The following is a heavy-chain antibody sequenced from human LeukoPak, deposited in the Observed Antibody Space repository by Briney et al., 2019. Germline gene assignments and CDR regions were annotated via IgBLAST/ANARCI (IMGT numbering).Heavy chain of an antibody. CDR3: ARGGIQHYYYYGMDV. V-gene: IGHV3-30-3*01. CDR2: ISYDGANK. D-gene: IGHD5-18*01. CDR1: GFTFSNFP. J-gene: IGHJ6*02. Sequence: GGSLRLSCAASGFTFSNFPMHWVRQAPGKGLEWVAVISYDGANKYYADSVKGRFTISRDNSKNTLYLQMNSLRAEDTAVYYCARGGIQHYYYYGMDVWGQGTTVTVSS.